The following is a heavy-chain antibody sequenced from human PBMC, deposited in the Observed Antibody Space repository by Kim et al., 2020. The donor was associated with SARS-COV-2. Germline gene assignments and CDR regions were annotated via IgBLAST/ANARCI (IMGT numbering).Heavy chain of an antibody. CDR3: ARGAYSSSSVQYYYYGMDV. V-gene: IGHV3-11*04. D-gene: IGHD6-6*01. J-gene: IGHJ6*02. Sequence: GRFTISRDNAKNSLYLQMNSLRAEDTAVYYGARGAYSSSSVQYYYYGMDVWGQGTTVTVSS.